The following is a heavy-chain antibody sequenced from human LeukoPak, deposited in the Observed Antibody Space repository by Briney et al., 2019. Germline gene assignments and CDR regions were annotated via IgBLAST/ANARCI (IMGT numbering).Heavy chain of an antibody. CDR1: GYTFTSHD. V-gene: IGHV1-8*01. Sequence: ASVKVSCKAPGYTFTSHDINWVRQATGQGLEWMGWMNPNSGNTGYAQKFQGRVTMTRNTSISTAYMELSSLRSEDTAVYYCARGHYYDSSGYYSVEYFQHWGQGTLVTVSS. CDR3: ARGHYYDSSGYYSVEYFQH. CDR2: MNPNSGNT. J-gene: IGHJ1*01. D-gene: IGHD3-22*01.